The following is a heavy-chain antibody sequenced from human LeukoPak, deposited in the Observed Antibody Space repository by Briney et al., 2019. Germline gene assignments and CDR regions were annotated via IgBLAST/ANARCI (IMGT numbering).Heavy chain of an antibody. CDR1: GFTFSSYG. CDR3: AKVSAGTLVADY. Sequence: GRSLRLSCAASGFTFSSYGMHWVRQAPGKGLEWVAVIWYDGSNKYYADSVKGRFTISRDNSKNTLYLQMNSLRAEDTAVYYCAKVSAGTLVADYWGQGTLVTVSS. V-gene: IGHV3-33*06. J-gene: IGHJ4*02. CDR2: IWYDGSNK. D-gene: IGHD6-13*01.